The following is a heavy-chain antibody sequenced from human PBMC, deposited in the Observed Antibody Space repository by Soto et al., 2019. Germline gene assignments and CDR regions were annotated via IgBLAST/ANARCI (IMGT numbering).Heavy chain of an antibody. D-gene: IGHD3-22*01. V-gene: IGHV3-66*01. CDR1: GFTVSSNY. CDR3: AREGHYDSSGYTGY. J-gene: IGHJ4*02. Sequence: GGSLRLSCAASGFTVSSNYMSWVRQAPGKGLEWVSVIYSGGSTYYADSVKGRFTISRDNSKNTLYLQMNSLRAEDTAVYYCAREGHYDSSGYTGYWGQGTLVTVSS. CDR2: IYSGGST.